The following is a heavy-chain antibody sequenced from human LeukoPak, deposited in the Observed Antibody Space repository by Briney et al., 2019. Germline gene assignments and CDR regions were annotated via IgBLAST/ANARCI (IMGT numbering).Heavy chain of an antibody. J-gene: IGHJ4*02. CDR3: ARSTPTLWFGELVWGNFDY. D-gene: IGHD3-10*01. Sequence: PGGSLRLSCAASGFTFSSYWMSWVRQAPGKGLEWVANIKQDGSEKYYVDSVKGRFTISRDNAKNSLYLQMNSLRAEDTAVYYCARSTPTLWFGELVWGNFDYWGQGTLVTVSS. V-gene: IGHV3-7*03. CDR2: IKQDGSEK. CDR1: GFTFSSYW.